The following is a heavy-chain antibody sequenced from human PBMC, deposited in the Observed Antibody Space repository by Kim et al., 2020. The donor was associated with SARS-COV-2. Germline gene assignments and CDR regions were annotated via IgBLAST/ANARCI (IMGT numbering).Heavy chain of an antibody. V-gene: IGHV3-20*03. CDR3: ARGSSGYYNYYYGMDV. Sequence: ESGKGRFTISRDNAKHSLYLQMNRLRAEDTALYYCARGSSGYYNYYYGMDVWGQGTTVTVSS. D-gene: IGHD3-22*01. J-gene: IGHJ6*02.